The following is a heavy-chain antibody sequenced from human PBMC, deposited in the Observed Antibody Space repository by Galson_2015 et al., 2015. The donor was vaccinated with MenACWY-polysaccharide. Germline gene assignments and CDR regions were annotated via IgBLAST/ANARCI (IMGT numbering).Heavy chain of an antibody. CDR2: VSGSGSST. CDR3: AKVAVAGPMSFFDY. D-gene: IGHD6-19*01. Sequence: SLRLSCAASGFTFSSYAMSWVRQAPGKGLEWVSTVSGSGSSTYYADSVKGRFTNSRDNSKNTLYLQMGSLRAEDTAVYYCAKVAVAGPMSFFDYWGQGTLVTVSS. J-gene: IGHJ4*02. V-gene: IGHV3-23*01. CDR1: GFTFSSYA.